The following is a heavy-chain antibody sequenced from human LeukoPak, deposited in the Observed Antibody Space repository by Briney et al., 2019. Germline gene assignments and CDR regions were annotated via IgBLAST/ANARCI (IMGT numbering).Heavy chain of an antibody. CDR2: IGGSDGAT. D-gene: IGHD1-26*01. CDR1: GFIFSSYA. CDR3: AKMDSSGSYFDY. J-gene: IGHJ4*02. V-gene: IGHV3-23*01. Sequence: GGSLRLSCAASGFIFSSYAMNWVRRAPGKGLEWVSTIGGSDGATYYADSMKGRFTISRDNSKNTLYVQMNSLRAEDTAVYYCAKMDSSGSYFDYWGQGTLATVSS.